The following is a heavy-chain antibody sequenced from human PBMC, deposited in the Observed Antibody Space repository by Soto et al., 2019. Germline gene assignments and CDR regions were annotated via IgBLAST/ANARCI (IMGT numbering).Heavy chain of an antibody. Sequence: GGSLRLSCAASGFTFDGYAMHWVRQAPGKGLEWVSLISGDGGSTYYADSVKGRFTISRDNSKNSLYLQMNSLRTEDPALYYCAKTAPGTPYWYFDLWGRGTLVTVSS. CDR1: GFTFDGYA. V-gene: IGHV3-43*02. CDR2: ISGDGGST. D-gene: IGHD1-26*01. J-gene: IGHJ2*01. CDR3: AKTAPGTPYWYFDL.